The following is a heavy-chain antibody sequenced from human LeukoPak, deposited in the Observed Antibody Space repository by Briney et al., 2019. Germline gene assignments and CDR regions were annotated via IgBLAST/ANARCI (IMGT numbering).Heavy chain of an antibody. D-gene: IGHD2-2*01. CDR3: ASLYCSSTSCLL. CDR1: GFTFSSYS. J-gene: IGHJ4*02. V-gene: IGHV3-21*01. Sequence: PGGSLRLSCAASGFTFSSYSMSWVRQAPGKGLEWVSSISSSSSYIYYADSVKGRFTISRDNAKNSLYLQMNSLRAEDTPVYYCASLYCSSTSCLLWGQGTLVTVSS. CDR2: ISSSSSYI.